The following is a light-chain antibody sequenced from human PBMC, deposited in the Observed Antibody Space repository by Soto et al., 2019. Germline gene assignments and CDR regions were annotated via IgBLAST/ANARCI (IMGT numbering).Light chain of an antibody. J-gene: IGKJ4*01. CDR1: ESISSY. CDR2: AAS. V-gene: IGKV1-39*01. Sequence: DSQMTQSPSSLSASVGGRFTITCLAVESISSYLNWYQQKAGQAPKLLIYAASSLQSGVPSRFSGSGSGTDFTLTISSLPPEDFATYYCQQSYSNPLTFGGGTKVDIK. CDR3: QQSYSNPLT.